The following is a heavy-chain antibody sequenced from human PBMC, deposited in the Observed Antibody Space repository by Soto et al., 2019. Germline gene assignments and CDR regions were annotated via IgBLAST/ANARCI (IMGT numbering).Heavy chain of an antibody. CDR1: GYTFTSYY. Sequence: GASVKVSCKASGYTFTSYYMHWVRQAPGQGLEWMGIINPSGGSTSYAQKFQGRVTMTRDTSTSTVYMELSSLRSEDTAVYYCATQDDSSGYYGNYFDYWGQGTLVTVSS. D-gene: IGHD3-22*01. CDR2: INPSGGST. CDR3: ATQDDSSGYYGNYFDY. V-gene: IGHV1-46*01. J-gene: IGHJ4*02.